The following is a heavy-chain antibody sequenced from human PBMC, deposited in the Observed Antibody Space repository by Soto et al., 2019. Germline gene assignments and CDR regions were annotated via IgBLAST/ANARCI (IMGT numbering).Heavy chain of an antibody. CDR1: GESISSGGYY. D-gene: IGHD6-6*01. CDR2: IYDTESA. CDR3: ARASSSSSAADY. J-gene: IGHJ4*02. Sequence: QVQLQESGPGLVKPSQTLSLTCNVSGESISSGGYYWSWIRHHPGKGLEWIGYIYDTESAYYNPSLKSRVTISMDTSTNQCAMRLSSVTAADTAVYYCARASSSSSAADYWGQGILATVSS. V-gene: IGHV4-31*03.